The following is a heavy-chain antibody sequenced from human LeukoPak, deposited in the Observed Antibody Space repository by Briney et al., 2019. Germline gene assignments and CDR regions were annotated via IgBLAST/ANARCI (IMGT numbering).Heavy chain of an antibody. CDR2: MNPSSGNT. D-gene: IGHD2-2*01. CDR1: GYTFTSYD. V-gene: IGHV1-8*01. CDR3: ARGFRRVSCSSTSCYSTYPFY. Sequence: ASVKVSCKASGYTFTSYDINWVRQATGQGLEWMGWMNPSSGNTGYAQKFQGRVTMTRNTSISTAYMELSSPRSEDTAVYYCARGFRRVSCSSTSCYSTYPFYWGQGTLVTVSS. J-gene: IGHJ4*02.